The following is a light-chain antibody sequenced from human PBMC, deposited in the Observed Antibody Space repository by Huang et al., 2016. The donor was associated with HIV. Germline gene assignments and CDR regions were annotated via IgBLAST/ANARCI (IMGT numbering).Light chain of an antibody. Sequence: EIVMTQSPVTLSVSSGESATLACRASQSVSSNLAWYQQKPGQAPRFLICGASTRATGIPDRFSGSGAGTEFTLTNSSLQSEDCAVYYCQQSHDWPPYTFGQGTKLEIK. CDR1: QSVSSN. V-gene: IGKV3-15*01. CDR2: GAS. J-gene: IGKJ2*01. CDR3: QQSHDWPPYT.